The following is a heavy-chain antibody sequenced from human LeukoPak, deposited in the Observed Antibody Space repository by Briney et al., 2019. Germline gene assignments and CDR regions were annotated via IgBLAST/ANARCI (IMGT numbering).Heavy chain of an antibody. V-gene: IGHV3-30-3*01. Sequence: GGSLRLPCAASGFTFGSYAMHWVRQAPGRGLEWVAGISYDGTNKYYADSVKGRFTISRDNSKNTLYLQMNSRRTDDTAVYYCARESPACGEDCYFDYWGQGTLVTVSS. CDR2: ISYDGTNK. D-gene: IGHD2-21*02. J-gene: IGHJ4*02. CDR3: ARESPACGEDCYFDY. CDR1: GFTFGSYA.